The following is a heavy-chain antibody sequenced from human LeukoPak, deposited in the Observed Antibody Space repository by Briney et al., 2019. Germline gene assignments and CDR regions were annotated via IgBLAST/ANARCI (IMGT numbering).Heavy chain of an antibody. CDR3: ARNYDVLTGYPYYFDH. CDR2: ITAGGSFK. V-gene: IGHV3-21*01. Sequence: GGSLRLSCAASGFAFDDYAMNWVRQAPGKGLDWVSSITAGGSFKYYADSVEGRFTISRDNAKNSLYLQMSSLTPEDTAVYYCARNYDVLTGYPYYFDHWGQGIPVTVSS. J-gene: IGHJ4*02. CDR1: GFAFDDYA. D-gene: IGHD3-9*01.